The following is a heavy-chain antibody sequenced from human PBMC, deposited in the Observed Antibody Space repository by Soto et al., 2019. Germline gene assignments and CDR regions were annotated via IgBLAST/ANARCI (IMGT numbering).Heavy chain of an antibody. Sequence: SETLSLTCTVSGGSISSGDYYWSWIRQPPGKGLEWIGYIYYSGSTYYNPSLKSRVTISVDTSKNQFSLKLSSVTAADTAVYYCASRAFWSGYYYQYDYWGQGTLVTVS. CDR1: GGSISSGDYY. D-gene: IGHD3-3*01. V-gene: IGHV4-30-4*01. CDR3: ASRAFWSGYYYQYDY. CDR2: IYYSGST. J-gene: IGHJ4*02.